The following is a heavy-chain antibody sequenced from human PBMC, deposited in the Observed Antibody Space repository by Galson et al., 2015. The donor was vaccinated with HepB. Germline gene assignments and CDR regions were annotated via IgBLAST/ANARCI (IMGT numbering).Heavy chain of an antibody. CDR2: IYGGGNDP. CDR3: AKMDGQVTAYYNFDS. Sequence: SLRLSCAAPGFTFNWFAMSWVRQAPGKGLEWVSSIYGGGNDPYYADSVKGRFTISRDNSKNTLYLQINSLRAEDTAVYYCAKMDGQVTAYYNFDSWGQGTLVTVSS. V-gene: IGHV3-23*01. J-gene: IGHJ4*02. CDR1: GFTFNWFA. D-gene: IGHD3-9*01.